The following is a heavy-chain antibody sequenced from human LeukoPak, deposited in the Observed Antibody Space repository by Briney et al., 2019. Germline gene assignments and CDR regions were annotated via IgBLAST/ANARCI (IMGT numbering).Heavy chain of an antibody. V-gene: IGHV3-33*01. CDR2: IWYDGSNK. CDR3: ARVRLDYYDSSQPFDI. D-gene: IGHD3-22*01. Sequence: GRSLRLSCAASGFTFSSYGMHWVRQAPGKGLEWVAVIWYDGSNKYYADSVKGRFTISRDNSKNTLYLQMNSLRAEDTAVYYCARVRLDYYDSSQPFDIWGQGTMVTVSS. CDR1: GFTFSSYG. J-gene: IGHJ3*02.